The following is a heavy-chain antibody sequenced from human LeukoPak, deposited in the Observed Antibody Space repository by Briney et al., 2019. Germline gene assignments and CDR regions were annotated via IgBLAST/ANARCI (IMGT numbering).Heavy chain of an antibody. CDR1: GYTFTGYY. Sequence: GASVKVSCKASGYTFTGYYMHWVRQAPGQGLEWMGGIIPIFGTANYAQKFQGRVTITADESTSTAYMELSSLRSEDTAVYYCARGLQGGRSSGWPSWGGWYFDLWGRGTLVTVSS. CDR2: IIPIFGTA. V-gene: IGHV1-69*13. J-gene: IGHJ2*01. D-gene: IGHD6-19*01. CDR3: ARGLQGGRSSGWPSWGGWYFDL.